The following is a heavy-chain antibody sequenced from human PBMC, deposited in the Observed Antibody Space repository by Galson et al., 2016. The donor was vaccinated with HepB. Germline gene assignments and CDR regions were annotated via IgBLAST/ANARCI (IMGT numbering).Heavy chain of an antibody. D-gene: IGHD4-11*01. CDR3: ARDVQFRFDY. Sequence: QGLEWLGWISANSGNTIYAQKFQDRVTMTRDTSASTVYMDLRSLRSDDTAVYYCARDVQFRFDYWGQGTLVTVSS. J-gene: IGHJ4*02. V-gene: IGHV1-18*01. CDR2: ISANSGNT.